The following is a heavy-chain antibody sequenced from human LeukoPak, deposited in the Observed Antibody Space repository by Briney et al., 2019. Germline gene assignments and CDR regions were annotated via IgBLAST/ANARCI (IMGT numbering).Heavy chain of an antibody. D-gene: IGHD2-2*01. CDR3: ALGYCSSTSCYDFDY. Sequence: PGGSLRLSCAVSGFTLSSDWMRWVRQAPGKGLEWVAFIRYDGSNKYYADSVKGRFTISRDNSKNTLYLQMNSLRAEDTAVYYCALGYCSSTSCYDFDYWGQGTLVTVSS. CDR1: GFTLSSDW. CDR2: IRYDGSNK. J-gene: IGHJ4*02. V-gene: IGHV3-30*02.